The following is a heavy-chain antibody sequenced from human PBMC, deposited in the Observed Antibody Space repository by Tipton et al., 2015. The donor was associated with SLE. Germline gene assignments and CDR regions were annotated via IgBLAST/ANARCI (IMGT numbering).Heavy chain of an antibody. CDR2: INTDGSSA. D-gene: IGHD1-7*01. J-gene: IGHJ3*01. CDR3: GRDLNYVFDV. CDR1: GFTFRTYW. Sequence: SLRLSCTASGFTFRTYWMHWVRQVPGKGLVWVARINTDGSSANYADSVKGRFTISRDNAKNTPYLQMNSLRADDMAIYYCGRDLNYVFDVWGQGTMVTVSS. V-gene: IGHV3-74*01.